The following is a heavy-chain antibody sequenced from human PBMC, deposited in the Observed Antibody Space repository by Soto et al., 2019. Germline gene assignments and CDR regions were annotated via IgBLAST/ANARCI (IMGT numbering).Heavy chain of an antibody. CDR1: GFTFSSYG. D-gene: IGHD6-19*01. Sequence: SGGSLRLSCAASGFTFSSYGMHWVRQAPGKGLEWVAVISYDGSNKYYADSVKGRFTISRDNSKNTLYLQMNSLRAEDTAVYYCAKEKTGYSSGADWFDPWGQGTLVTVSS. V-gene: IGHV3-30*18. CDR3: AKEKTGYSSGADWFDP. CDR2: ISYDGSNK. J-gene: IGHJ5*02.